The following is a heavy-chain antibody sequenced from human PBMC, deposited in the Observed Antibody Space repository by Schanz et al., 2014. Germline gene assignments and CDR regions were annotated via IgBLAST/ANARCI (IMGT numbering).Heavy chain of an antibody. V-gene: IGHV3-23*04. D-gene: IGHD2-2*01. CDR2: ISGRGIDT. CDR1: GFNFNIYA. CDR3: AKDRHGYDQPIDY. Sequence: EVQLVESGGGLVQPGGSLRLSCSASGFNFNIYAMNWVRQAPGKGLEWVSTISGRGIDTYYADSVKGRFTISRDNSKNTLYLHMNSLTAEDTALHYCAKDRHGYDQPIDYWGQGTLVTVSS. J-gene: IGHJ4*02.